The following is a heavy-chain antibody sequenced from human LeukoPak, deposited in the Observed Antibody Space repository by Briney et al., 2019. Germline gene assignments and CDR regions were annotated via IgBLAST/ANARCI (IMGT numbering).Heavy chain of an antibody. CDR3: AKDLGGSYYGYFDY. D-gene: IGHD1-26*01. CDR2: ISGSGGST. Sequence: GGSLRLSCAASGFIFSDHWMHWVRQAPGKGLEWVSAISGSGGSTYYADSVKGRFTISRDNSKNTLYLQMNSLRAEDTAVYYCAKDLGGSYYGYFDYWGQGTLVTVSS. J-gene: IGHJ4*02. V-gene: IGHV3-23*01. CDR1: GFIFSDHW.